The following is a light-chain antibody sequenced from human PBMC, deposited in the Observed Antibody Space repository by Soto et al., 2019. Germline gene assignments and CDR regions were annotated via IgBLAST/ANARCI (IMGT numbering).Light chain of an antibody. Sequence: EIVMTQSPVTLSVSPGERATLSCRSSQNISRSLAWYQQKPGQGPSLLIYGTSTRAGGVPARFSGSGSGTEFTLTISSLQSEDFAVYYCQQYNNWPPWTFGQGTKVDI. CDR3: QQYNNWPPWT. V-gene: IGKV3-15*01. J-gene: IGKJ1*01. CDR2: GTS. CDR1: QNISRS.